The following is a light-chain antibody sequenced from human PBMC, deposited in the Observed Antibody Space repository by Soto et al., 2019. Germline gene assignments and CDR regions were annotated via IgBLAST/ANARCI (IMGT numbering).Light chain of an antibody. J-gene: IGKJ1*01. CDR2: DAS. V-gene: IGKV1-5*01. CDR3: QQYNSYWT. Sequence: DIQMTQSPSTLSVSVGYKVTITCRASQSISSWLAWYQQQPGKAPKLLIYDASSLESGVQSRFSGSGSGTEFTLTIRSLQPDDFATYYCQQYNSYWTCGQGTKVDIK. CDR1: QSISSW.